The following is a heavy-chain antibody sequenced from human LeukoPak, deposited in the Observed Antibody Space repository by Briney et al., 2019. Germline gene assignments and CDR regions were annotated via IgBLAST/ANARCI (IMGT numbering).Heavy chain of an antibody. CDR2: INPNSGGT. V-gene: IGHV1-2*02. CDR3: ARDRGYQLLLDFQH. J-gene: IGHJ1*01. CDR1: GYTFTSYD. Sequence: ASVKVSCKASGYTFTSYDINWVRQATGQGLEWMGWINPNSGGTNYAQKFQGRVTMTRDTSISTAYMELSRLRSDDTAVYYCARDRGYQLLLDFQHWGQGTLVTVSS. D-gene: IGHD2-2*01.